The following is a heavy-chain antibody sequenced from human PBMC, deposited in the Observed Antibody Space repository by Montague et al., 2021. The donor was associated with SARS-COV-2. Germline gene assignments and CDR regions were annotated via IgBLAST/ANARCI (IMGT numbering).Heavy chain of an antibody. V-gene: IGHV3-48*03. Sequence: SLRLSCAASGFTFSSYEMNWVRQAPGKGLEWASYISSSGSTIYYADSVKGRFTISRDNAKNSLYLQMNSLRAEDTAVYYCAATSGDIVVVVAAYYGMDVWGQGTTVTVSS. CDR2: ISSSGSTI. CDR3: AATSGDIVVVVAAYYGMDV. J-gene: IGHJ6*02. D-gene: IGHD2-15*01. CDR1: GFTFSSYE.